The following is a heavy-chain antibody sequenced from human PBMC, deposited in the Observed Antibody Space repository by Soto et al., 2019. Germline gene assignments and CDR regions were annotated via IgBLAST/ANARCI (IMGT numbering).Heavy chain of an antibody. Sequence: QVQLVESGGGVVQPGRSLRLSCAASGFTFSSYGMHWVRQAPGKGLEWVAVISYDGNNKYYADSVKGRFTISRDNSMNTLYLQMNSLRAEDTAVYYCAKDNSQTQYYDSSGYYYTEYFQHWGQGTLVTVSS. J-gene: IGHJ1*01. CDR2: ISYDGNNK. V-gene: IGHV3-30*18. D-gene: IGHD3-22*01. CDR1: GFTFSSYG. CDR3: AKDNSQTQYYDSSGYYYTEYFQH.